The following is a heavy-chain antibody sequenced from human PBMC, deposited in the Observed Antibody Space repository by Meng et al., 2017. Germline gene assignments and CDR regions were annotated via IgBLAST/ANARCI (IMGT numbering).Heavy chain of an antibody. CDR1: GFAFSSYA. CDR3: AKDRRIVALDAFDI. CDR2: ISGSGGST. V-gene: IGHV3-23*01. Sequence: GEAPKISLAASGFAFSSYARSWVRQAPGKGLEWVCAISGSGGSTYYADSVKGRFTISRDNSENTLYRQMNSLRGEDAAVYYCAKDRRIVALDAFDIWGQGTMVTVSS. J-gene: IGHJ3*02. D-gene: IGHD3-22*01.